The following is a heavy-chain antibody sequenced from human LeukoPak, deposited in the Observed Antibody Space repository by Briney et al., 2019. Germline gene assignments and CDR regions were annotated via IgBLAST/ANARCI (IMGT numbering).Heavy chain of an antibody. J-gene: IGHJ5*01. CDR1: GFTFSRHG. V-gene: IGHV3-30*18. CDR3: AKVGLPDALINWIDS. Sequence: GGSLRLSCVASGFTFSRHGMHWARHAPGKGLTWVAGMSKDGATIRYEVSVEGRFTISRDNSKNTVYLQMNSLRAEDTAVYYCAKVGLPDALINWIDSWGQGTQVTVSS. D-gene: IGHD2-2*01. CDR2: MSKDGATI.